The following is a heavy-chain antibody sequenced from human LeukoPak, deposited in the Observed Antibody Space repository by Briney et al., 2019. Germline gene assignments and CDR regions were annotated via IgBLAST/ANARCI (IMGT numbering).Heavy chain of an antibody. V-gene: IGHV3-23*01. CDR3: AKEAGSYDFYYMDV. CDR1: GFPFGTYG. D-gene: IGHD3-3*01. J-gene: IGHJ6*03. Sequence: PGGSLTLSCVASGFPFGTYGMSWVRQAPGKGLEWVSTISISGGSTYYADSVKGRFTISRDNSKNTLYLQMNSLRAEDTAVYYCAKEAGSYDFYYMDVWGKGTTVTVSS. CDR2: ISISGGST.